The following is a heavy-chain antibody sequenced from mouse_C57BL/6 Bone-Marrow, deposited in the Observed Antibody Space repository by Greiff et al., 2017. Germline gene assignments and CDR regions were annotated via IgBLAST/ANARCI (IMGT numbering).Heavy chain of an antibody. CDR1: GYTFTSYW. V-gene: IGHV1-74*01. CDR3: APFYSNYVGFAY. Sequence: QVQLQQSGAELVKPGASVKVSCKASGYTFTSYWMHWVKQRPGQGLEWIGRIHPSDSDPNYNQKFKGKATLTVDKSTSTAYMQLSSLTSEDSAVYYCAPFYSNYVGFAYWGQGTLVTVSA. D-gene: IGHD2-5*01. J-gene: IGHJ3*01. CDR2: IHPSDSDP.